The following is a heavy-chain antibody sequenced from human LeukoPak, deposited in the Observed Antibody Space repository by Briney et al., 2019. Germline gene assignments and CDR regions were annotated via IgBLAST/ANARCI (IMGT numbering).Heavy chain of an antibody. V-gene: IGHV3-48*03. Sequence: GGSLRLSCAASGFTFSSYEMNWVRQAPAKGLEWVSYISSSGSTIYYADSVKGRFTISRDNAKNSLYLQMNSLRAEDTAVYYCARDRIMITFGGALFDYWGQGTLVTVSS. D-gene: IGHD3-16*01. CDR2: ISSSGSTI. CDR3: ARDRIMITFGGALFDY. CDR1: GFTFSSYE. J-gene: IGHJ4*02.